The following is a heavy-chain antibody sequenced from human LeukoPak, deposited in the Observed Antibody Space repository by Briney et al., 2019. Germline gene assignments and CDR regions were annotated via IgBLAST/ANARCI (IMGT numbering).Heavy chain of an antibody. D-gene: IGHD6-13*01. V-gene: IGHV1-46*01. CDR3: ATLRGSSSWTGGVDN. CDR2: INPKDGKT. CDR1: GYTFSSYY. J-gene: IGHJ4*02. Sequence: GASVKVSCKASGYTFSSYYMYWVRQAPGQGLEWMGFINPKDGKTSYAQKFQGRVTVTRDMSTSTVYMELSRLRYEDTAVFYCATLRGSSSWTGGVDNWGQGTLVTVSS.